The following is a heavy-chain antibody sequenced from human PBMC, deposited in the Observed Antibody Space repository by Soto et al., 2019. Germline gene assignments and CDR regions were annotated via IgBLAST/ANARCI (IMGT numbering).Heavy chain of an antibody. Sequence: SVKASCKASGGTFSSYAISWVRQAPGQVLEWLGGIIPIFGTANYAQKFQGRVTITADGSTITAYMELSSLISEDTAVYYCARGRPDTGWTYWGQGTLVTVSS. CDR2: IIPIFGTA. J-gene: IGHJ4*02. D-gene: IGHD5-18*01. CDR1: GGTFSSYA. CDR3: ARGRPDTGWTY. V-gene: IGHV1-69*13.